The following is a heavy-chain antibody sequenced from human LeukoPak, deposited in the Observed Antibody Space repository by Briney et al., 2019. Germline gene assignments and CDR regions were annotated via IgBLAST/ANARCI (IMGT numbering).Heavy chain of an antibody. J-gene: IGHJ3*02. CDR2: INPSGGST. D-gene: IGHD3-22*01. Sequence: ASVKVSCKASGYTFTSYYMHWVRQAPGQGLEWMGIINPSGGSTSYAQKFQGRVTMTRDTSTSTVYMELSSLRSEDTAVYYCARVGYYYDSSGYCGAFDIWGQGTMVTVSS. CDR3: ARVGYYYDSSGYCGAFDI. CDR1: GYTFTSYY. V-gene: IGHV1-46*03.